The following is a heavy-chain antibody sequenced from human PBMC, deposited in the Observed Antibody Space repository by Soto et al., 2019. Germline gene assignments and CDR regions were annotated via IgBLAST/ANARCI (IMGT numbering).Heavy chain of an antibody. Sequence: GASVKVSCKASGGTFSSYAISWVRQAPGQGLEWMGGIIPIFGTANYAQKFQGRVTITADESTSTAYMELSSLRSEDTAVYYCASLSDSSSSRWYFDYWGQGTLVTV. D-gene: IGHD6-6*01. J-gene: IGHJ4*01. V-gene: IGHV1-69*13. CDR1: GGTFSSYA. CDR2: IIPIFGTA. CDR3: ASLSDSSSSRWYFDY.